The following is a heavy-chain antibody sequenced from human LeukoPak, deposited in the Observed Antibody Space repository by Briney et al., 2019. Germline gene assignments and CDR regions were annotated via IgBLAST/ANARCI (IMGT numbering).Heavy chain of an antibody. J-gene: IGHJ4*02. CDR3: AKDGIVGPTREFDH. V-gene: IGHV3-23*01. CDR2: IGGSGVTT. D-gene: IGHD1-26*01. Sequence: PSGGSLRLSCAATGFTFSNYAMSWVRQAPGRGLEWVSTIGGSGVTTYYPDSMKGRLTISRDNSKNTLYLQLNSLRVEDTAVYYCAKDGIVGPTREFDHWGQGTLVTVSS. CDR1: GFTFSNYA.